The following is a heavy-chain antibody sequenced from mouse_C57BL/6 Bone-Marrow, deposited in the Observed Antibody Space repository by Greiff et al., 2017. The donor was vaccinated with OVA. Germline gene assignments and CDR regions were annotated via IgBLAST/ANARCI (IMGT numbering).Heavy chain of an antibody. J-gene: IGHJ1*03. Sequence: VKLKESGPGLVQPSQSLSITCTASGFSLTSYGVHWVRQSPGKGLEWLGVIWSGGSTDYNAAFISRLSISKDKSKSQVFFKMNSLQADDTAIYYCARRLGPGYFDVWGTGTTVTVSS. CDR1: GFSLTSYG. CDR3: ARRLGPGYFDV. D-gene: IGHD4-1*01. CDR2: IWSGGST. V-gene: IGHV2-2*01.